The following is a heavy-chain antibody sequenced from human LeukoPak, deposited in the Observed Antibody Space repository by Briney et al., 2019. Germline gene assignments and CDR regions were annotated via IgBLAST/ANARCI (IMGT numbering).Heavy chain of an antibody. V-gene: IGHV5-51*01. D-gene: IGHD3-10*01. J-gene: IGHJ6*02. CDR3: ARWMFYYGSGVFHYHGMDV. Sequence: HGESLKISCKGSGYSFTSQWIGWVRQMPGKGLEWMGIIYPADSDTKYSPSFQGQVTISADKSISTAYLQWSSLKASDTAIYYCARWMFYYGSGVFHYHGMDVWGQGTTVTVSS. CDR1: GYSFTSQW. CDR2: IYPADSDT.